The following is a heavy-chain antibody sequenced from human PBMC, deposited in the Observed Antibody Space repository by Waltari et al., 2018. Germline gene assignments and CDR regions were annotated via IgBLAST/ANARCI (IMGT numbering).Heavy chain of an antibody. J-gene: IGHJ5*02. Sequence: QVQLQESGPGLVKPSATLSLTCTVSGGSISRYYWSWIRKPPGKGLEWIGYIYYSGSTNYNPSLKSRVTISVDTSKNQFSLKLSSVTAADTAVYYCARVEGGPPVLLGWFDPWGQGTLVTVSS. CDR3: ARVEGGPPVLLGWFDP. V-gene: IGHV4-59*01. CDR1: GGSISRYY. D-gene: IGHD3-10*01. CDR2: IYYSGST.